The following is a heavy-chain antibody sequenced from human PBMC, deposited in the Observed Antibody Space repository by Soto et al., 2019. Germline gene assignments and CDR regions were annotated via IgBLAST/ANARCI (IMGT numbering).Heavy chain of an antibody. CDR2: IYWDDDK. CDR3: ALTYYGSGSYYNVRWFDP. Sequence: QITLKESGPPLVKPTQTLTLTCTFSGFSLSTSGVGVGWIRQPPGKALEWLALIYWDDDKRYSPSLKSRLTITKDTSKNQVVLTMTNMDPVDTATYYSALTYYGSGSYYNVRWFDPWGQGTLVTVSS. V-gene: IGHV2-5*02. J-gene: IGHJ5*02. CDR1: GFSLSTSGVG. D-gene: IGHD3-10*01.